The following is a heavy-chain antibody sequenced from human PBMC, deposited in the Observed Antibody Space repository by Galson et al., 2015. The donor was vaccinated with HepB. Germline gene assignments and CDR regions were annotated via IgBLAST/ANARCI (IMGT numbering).Heavy chain of an antibody. Sequence: SVKVSCKASGYTFTSSYIHYVRQAPGQGLEWMGMINPSGGSTDYPQRFQGRVTLTRDTSTNTVYMELSSLRSEDTAIYYCARAPYHGSSDFDNWGQGTLVTVSS. V-gene: IGHV1-46*01. CDR3: ARAPYHGSSDFDN. J-gene: IGHJ4*02. CDR2: INPSGGST. CDR1: GYTFTSSY. D-gene: IGHD6-13*01.